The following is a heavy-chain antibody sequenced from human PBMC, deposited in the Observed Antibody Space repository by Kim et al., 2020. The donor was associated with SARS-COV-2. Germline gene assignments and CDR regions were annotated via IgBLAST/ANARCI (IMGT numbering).Heavy chain of an antibody. J-gene: IGHJ4*02. CDR1: GFSFSDYA. V-gene: IGHV3-23*01. CDR2: ITGSSDYT. Sequence: GGSLRLSCSASGFSFSDYAMNWVRQAPGKGLEWLSSITGSSDYTYYTDSVKGRFTISRDNSRNTLFFQMNNLKAEDTAVYYFAKRVKTGTPGVLDYWGQG. D-gene: IGHD1-7*01. CDR3: AKRVKTGTPGVLDY.